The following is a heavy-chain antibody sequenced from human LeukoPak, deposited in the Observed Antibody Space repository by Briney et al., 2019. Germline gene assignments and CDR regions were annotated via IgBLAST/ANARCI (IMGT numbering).Heavy chain of an antibody. D-gene: IGHD6-13*01. CDR3: ARDPIAAAGALYYFDY. CDR1: EFTFSSYS. CDR2: ISSSRSTI. Sequence: GGSLRLSCAASEFTFSSYSMNWVRQAPGKGLEWVSYISSSRSTIYYADSVKGRFTISRDNAKNSLYLQMNSLRAEDTAVYYCARDPIAAAGALYYFDYWGQGTLVTVSS. J-gene: IGHJ4*02. V-gene: IGHV3-48*01.